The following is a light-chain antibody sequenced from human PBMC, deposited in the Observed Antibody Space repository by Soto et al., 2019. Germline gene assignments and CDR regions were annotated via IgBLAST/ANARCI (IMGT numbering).Light chain of an antibody. CDR1: QSISSY. V-gene: IGKV1-39*01. CDR2: DAA. Sequence: IQLSQWPASLSTSVRDRVTITCRASQSISSYLYWYQQQQAKAPKVLIFDAASLQSGVTSRFSSSGAGTDFTLTISSLQPEDFATDYCQQSYSIPGTFGQGTKVDI. CDR3: QQSYSIPGT. J-gene: IGKJ1*01.